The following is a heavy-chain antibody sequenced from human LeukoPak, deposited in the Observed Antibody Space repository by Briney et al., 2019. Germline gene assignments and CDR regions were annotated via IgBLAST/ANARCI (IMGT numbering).Heavy chain of an antibody. CDR1: GFTFSSYS. CDR3: ARILYGDSRYYYYGMDV. Sequence: GGSLRLSCAASGFTFSSYSMNWVRQAPGKGLEWVSSISSSSSYIYYADSVKGRFTISRDNAKNSLYLQMNSLRAEDTAVYYCARILYGDSRYYYYGMDVWGQGTTVTVSS. V-gene: IGHV3-21*01. D-gene: IGHD4-17*01. J-gene: IGHJ6*02. CDR2: ISSSSSYI.